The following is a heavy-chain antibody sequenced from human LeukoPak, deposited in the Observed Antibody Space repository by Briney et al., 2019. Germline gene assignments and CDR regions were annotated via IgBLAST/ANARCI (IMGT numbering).Heavy chain of an antibody. D-gene: IGHD2-21*01. CDR1: GFTFSSYA. CDR2: ISGSGGST. J-gene: IGHJ4*02. Sequence: GGSLRLSCAASGFTFSSYAMSWVRQAPGKGLEWVSAISGSGGSTYYADSVKGRFTISRDNSKNTLYLQMNSLRAEDTAVYYCAKLYCGGDCYSALSYFDYWGQGTLVTVSS. V-gene: IGHV3-23*01. CDR3: AKLYCGGDCYSALSYFDY.